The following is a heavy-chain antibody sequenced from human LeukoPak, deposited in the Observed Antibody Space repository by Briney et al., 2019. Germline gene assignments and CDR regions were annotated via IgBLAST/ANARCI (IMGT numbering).Heavy chain of an antibody. Sequence: GGSLRLSCTASGSTSGDDALNWFRQAPGKGLEWVGFIRSKTYGGTSEYAASVRGRFTISRDDSKSIAYLQMNSLKTEDTAVYYCTRDRVGLWWFNWGQGTLVTVSS. D-gene: IGHD2-21*01. CDR3: TRDRVGLWWFN. CDR2: IRSKTYGGTS. V-gene: IGHV3-49*03. J-gene: IGHJ4*02. CDR1: GSTSGDDA.